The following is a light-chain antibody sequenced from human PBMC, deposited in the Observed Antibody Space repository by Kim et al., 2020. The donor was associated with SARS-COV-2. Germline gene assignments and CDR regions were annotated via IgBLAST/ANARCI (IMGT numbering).Light chain of an antibody. CDR1: QSLVYSDGNTY. V-gene: IGKV2-30*01. CDR3: KQDRRPIT. CDR2: QVS. Sequence: DVVMTQSPLSLPVTLGQPASISCRSSQSLVYSDGNTYLNWFQQRPGQSPRRLIYQVSNRDSGVPDRFSGSGSGTDFTLKISRVEAEDVGVYYCKQDRRPITFGQGTRLEIK. J-gene: IGKJ5*01.